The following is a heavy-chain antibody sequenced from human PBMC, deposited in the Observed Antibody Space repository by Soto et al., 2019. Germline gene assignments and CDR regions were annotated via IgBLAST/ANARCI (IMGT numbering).Heavy chain of an antibody. Sequence: EMQLLESGGGLVQPGGSLRLSCGASGFTFSNFAMSWVRQAPGKGLAWVSLISGSGGPTYYADSVKGRFAISRDNSKNTLYLQTSSLRAEDTAVYYCAKGYIASSDYYYGMDVWGQGTTVTVSS. CDR2: ISGSGGPT. V-gene: IGHV3-23*01. CDR1: GFTFSNFA. D-gene: IGHD3-22*01. J-gene: IGHJ6*02. CDR3: AKGYIASSDYYYGMDV.